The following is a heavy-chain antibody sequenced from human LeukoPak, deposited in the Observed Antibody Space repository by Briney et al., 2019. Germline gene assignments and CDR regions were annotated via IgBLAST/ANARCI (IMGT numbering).Heavy chain of an antibody. CDR1: GFTFSSYS. V-gene: IGHV3-21*01. CDR3: ARDAHYDFWSGYYSTWPLGY. Sequence: GGSLRLSCAASGFTFSSYSINWVRQAPGKGLEWVSSISSSISYIYYADSVKGRFTISRDNAKNSLYLQMNSLRAEDTAVYYCARDAHYDFWSGYYSTWPLGYWGQGTLVTVSS. CDR2: ISSSISYI. J-gene: IGHJ4*02. D-gene: IGHD3-3*01.